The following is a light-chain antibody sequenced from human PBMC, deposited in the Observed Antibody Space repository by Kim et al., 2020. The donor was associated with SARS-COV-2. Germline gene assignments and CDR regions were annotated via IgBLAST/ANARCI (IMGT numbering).Light chain of an antibody. CDR2: GNN. V-gene: IGLV1-40*01. CDR3: QSYDSGLTSSV. Sequence: QSVLTQPPSVSGAPGQRVTISCTGSNSNIGAGFGIHWYQQVPGTAPKLLIYGNNNRPSGVPDRFSGSKSGTSASLAITGLQAEDEADYYCQSYDSGLTSSVFGGGTQLTVL. CDR1: NSNIGAGFG. J-gene: IGLJ3*02.